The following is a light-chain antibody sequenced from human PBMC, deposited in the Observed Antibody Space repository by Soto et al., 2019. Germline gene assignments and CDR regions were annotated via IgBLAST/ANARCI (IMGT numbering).Light chain of an antibody. CDR3: SSYTTSNTRQIV. V-gene: IGLV2-14*03. J-gene: IGLJ1*01. CDR2: DVT. CDR1: SSEVGGYNY. Sequence: QSVLTQPASVSGSPGQSITISCTGTSSEVGGYNYVSWYQHHPGKAPKLIIYDVTNRPSGVSNPFSGSKSGNTASLTISGLQPEDKADYYCSSYTTSNTRQIVFGTGTKVTVL.